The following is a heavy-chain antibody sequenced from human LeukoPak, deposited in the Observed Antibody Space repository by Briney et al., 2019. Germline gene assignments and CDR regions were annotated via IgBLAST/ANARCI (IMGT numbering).Heavy chain of an antibody. Sequence: GGSLRLSCAASGFTFSSFAMSWVRQAPGKGLEWVSGMSGSGGNTYYVGGSTYYADSVKGRFSISRDDSKNMLFLQMNSLRAEDTAVYYCARAGSLPGHCSASSYYMDVWGKGTAVTVSS. J-gene: IGHJ6*03. V-gene: IGHV3-23*01. CDR2: MSGSGGNTYYVGGST. D-gene: IGHD3-16*02. CDR3: ARAGSLPGHCSASSYYMDV. CDR1: GFTFSSFA.